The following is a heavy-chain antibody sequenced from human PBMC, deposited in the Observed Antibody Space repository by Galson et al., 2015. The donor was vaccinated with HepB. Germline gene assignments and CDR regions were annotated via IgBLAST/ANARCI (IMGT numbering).Heavy chain of an antibody. Sequence: SLRLSCAASGFAFNSYAMHWVRQAPGKGLEWVAIISSDGTNEYSADSVKGRFTMSRDNSRNSVFLQMNSLRGDDTAVYYCATNWMKVAGGDYWCQGTPVTVSS. CDR2: ISSDGTNE. CDR1: GFAFNSYA. CDR3: ATNWMKVAGGDY. V-gene: IGHV3-30-3*01. J-gene: IGHJ4*02. D-gene: IGHD1-1*01.